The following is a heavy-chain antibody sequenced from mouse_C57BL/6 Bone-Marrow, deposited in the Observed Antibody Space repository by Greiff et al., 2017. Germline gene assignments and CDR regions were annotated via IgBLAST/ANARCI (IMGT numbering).Heavy chain of an antibody. CDR3: ARGWLLPMDY. Sequence: QVQLQQSGAELARPGASVKLSCKASGYTFTSYWMHWVKQRPGQGLEWIGMIHPNSGSTNYNEKFKSKATLTVDKSSSTAYMQLSSLTSEDSAVYYCARGWLLPMDYWGQGTSVTVSS. CDR1: GYTFTSYW. V-gene: IGHV1-64*01. D-gene: IGHD2-3*01. CDR2: IHPNSGST. J-gene: IGHJ4*01.